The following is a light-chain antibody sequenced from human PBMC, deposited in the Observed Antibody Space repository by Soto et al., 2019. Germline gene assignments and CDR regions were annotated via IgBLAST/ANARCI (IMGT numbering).Light chain of an antibody. V-gene: IGKV3-11*01. CDR1: QSVSSY. J-gene: IGKJ5*01. CDR2: DAS. CDR3: QQRSNWPPIT. Sequence: PATLSLSPCHIATLPCRASQSVSSYLAWYQQKPGQAPRLLLYDASNRATGIPARFSGSGSGTDFTLTISSLEPEDFAVYYCQQRSNWPPITFGQGTRLEIK.